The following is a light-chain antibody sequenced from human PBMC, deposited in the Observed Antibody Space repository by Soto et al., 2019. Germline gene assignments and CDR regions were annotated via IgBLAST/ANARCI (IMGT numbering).Light chain of an antibody. J-gene: IGLJ1*01. CDR3: SAYSDIDTKV. CDR1: SSDVGAYIY. V-gene: IGLV2-14*03. Sequence: QSALTQPASVSGSPGQSITISCGGTSSDVGAYIYVSWYQQFPGKAPQLILYEVNNRPSGVSNRFSGSKSGTTASLTISGLQPEDEADYYCSAYSDIDTKVFGTGTKVTVL. CDR2: EVN.